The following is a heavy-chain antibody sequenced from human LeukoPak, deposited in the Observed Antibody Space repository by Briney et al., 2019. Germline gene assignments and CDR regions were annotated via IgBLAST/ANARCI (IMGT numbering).Heavy chain of an antibody. V-gene: IGHV3-30*18. Sequence: GGSLRLSCAASGFTFSSYGMHWVRQAPGKGLEWVAVILYDGSNKYYADSVKGRITISRDNSKNTLYLQMNSLRAEDTAVYYCAKSPLPAGYRSGGSCYHSGWFDPWGQGTLVTVSS. CDR2: ILYDGSNK. CDR1: GFTFSSYG. CDR3: AKSPLPAGYRSGGSCYHSGWFDP. J-gene: IGHJ5*02. D-gene: IGHD2-15*01.